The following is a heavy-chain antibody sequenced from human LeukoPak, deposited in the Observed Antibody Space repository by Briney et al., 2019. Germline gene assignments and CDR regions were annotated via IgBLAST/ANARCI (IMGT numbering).Heavy chain of an antibody. D-gene: IGHD6-19*01. CDR3: ATQLHAGYSSGWYFDY. V-gene: IGHV3-30*03. J-gene: IGHJ4*02. Sequence: GGSLRLSCAASGFTFSSYGMHWVRQAPGKGLEWVAVISYDGSNKYYADSVKGRFTISRDNSKNTLYLQMNSLRAEDTAVYYCATQLHAGYSSGWYFDYWGQGTPVTVSS. CDR2: ISYDGSNK. CDR1: GFTFSSYG.